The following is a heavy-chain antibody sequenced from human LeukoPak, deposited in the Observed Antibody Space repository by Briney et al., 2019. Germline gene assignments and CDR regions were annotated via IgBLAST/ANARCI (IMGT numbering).Heavy chain of an antibody. J-gene: IGHJ4*02. CDR1: RFSFSDYY. Sequence: PGGSLRLSCAASRFSFSDYYLTWIRQAPGKGLEWVSYISSRDSTVYYASSMRFRFTISRDNAKNSLYLQMNSLRAEDTAIYYCARVSKDTFLPSFFDYWGQGTLVTVSS. D-gene: IGHD3-16*01. CDR3: ARVSKDTFLPSFFDY. V-gene: IGHV3-11*04. CDR2: ISSRDSTV.